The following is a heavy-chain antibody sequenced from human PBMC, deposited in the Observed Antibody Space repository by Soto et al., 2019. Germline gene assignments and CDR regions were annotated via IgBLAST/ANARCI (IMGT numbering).Heavy chain of an antibody. CDR1: GGTFSSYA. V-gene: IGHV1-69*01. J-gene: IGHJ3*02. CDR2: IIPIFGTA. D-gene: IGHD3-3*01. CDR3: ARRNYDFGGGAFDI. Sequence: QMQMVQSGAEVKKPGSSVKVSCKASGGTFSSYAISWVRQAPGQGLEWMGGIIPIFGTANYAQKFQGRVTITADESTSTAYMELSSLRSEDTAVYYCARRNYDFGGGAFDIWGQGTMVTVSS.